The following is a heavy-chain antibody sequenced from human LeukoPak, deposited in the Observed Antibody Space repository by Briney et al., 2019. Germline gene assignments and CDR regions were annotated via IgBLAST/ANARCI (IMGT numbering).Heavy chain of an antibody. V-gene: IGHV1-8*01. Sequence: GASVKVSCKASGFTFTSYDINWVRQATGQGLEWMGWMNPNSGNTGYAQKFQGRVTMTRNTSISTAYMELSSLRSEDTAVYYCARADYSNYGLDYWGQGTLVTVSS. CDR1: GFTFTSYD. CDR3: ARADYSNYGLDY. J-gene: IGHJ4*02. CDR2: MNPNSGNT. D-gene: IGHD4-11*01.